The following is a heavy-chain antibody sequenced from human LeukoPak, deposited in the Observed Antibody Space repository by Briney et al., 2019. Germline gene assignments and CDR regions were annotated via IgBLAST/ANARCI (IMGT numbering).Heavy chain of an antibody. CDR1: GDSISSSHYY. Sequence: SETLSLTCTVSGDSISSSHYYWGWIRQSPGKGLEWIGSIYSGGETHYNPSLNSRVTIFLDTSKNRFSLNLISVTATDTAVYYCGRDYSNFVQGDWGQGTLVTVSS. CDR2: IYSGGET. V-gene: IGHV4-39*02. CDR3: GRDYSNFVQGD. D-gene: IGHD4-11*01. J-gene: IGHJ4*02.